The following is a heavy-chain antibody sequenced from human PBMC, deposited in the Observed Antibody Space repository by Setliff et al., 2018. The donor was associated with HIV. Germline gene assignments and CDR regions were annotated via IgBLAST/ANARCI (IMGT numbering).Heavy chain of an antibody. CDR1: GGSISSSSYY. CDR2: IYYSGST. CDR3: GRVGFGELFGAFDI. Sequence: LSLTCTVSGGSISSSSYYWGWIRQPPGKGLEWIGSIYYSGSTYYNPSLKSRVTISVDTSKNQFSLKLSSVTAADTAMYYCGRVGFGELFGAFDIWGQGIMVTVSS. J-gene: IGHJ3*02. D-gene: IGHD3-10*01. V-gene: IGHV4-39*07.